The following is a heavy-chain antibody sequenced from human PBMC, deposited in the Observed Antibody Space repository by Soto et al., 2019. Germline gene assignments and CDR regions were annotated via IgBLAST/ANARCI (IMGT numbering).Heavy chain of an antibody. CDR2: LNPKDSFA. CDR3: ARNKSGGGSYPFDF. CDR1: GIIFTSYW. J-gene: IGHJ4*02. V-gene: IGHV5-10-1*01. Sequence: XESLMVSCQSSGIIFTSYWLSWVRQMPGKGLEWMGMLNPKDSFANYSPSFRGHVTISPDTSVTTAYLKWSSLKASDTAIYYCARNKSGGGSYPFDFWGQGTLVTVSS. D-gene: IGHD3-10*01.